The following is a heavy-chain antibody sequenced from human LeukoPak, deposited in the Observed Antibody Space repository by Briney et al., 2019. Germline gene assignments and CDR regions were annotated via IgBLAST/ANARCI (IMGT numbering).Heavy chain of an antibody. D-gene: IGHD6-13*01. V-gene: IGHV3-48*01. CDR1: GFTFSSYS. CDR2: ISSSSSSTI. CDR3: ARDLNLYSSSWSGAFDI. Sequence: GGSLRLSCAASGFTFSSYSMNWVRQAPGKGLEWVSYISSSSSSTIYYVDSVKGRFTISRDNAKNSLYLQMNSLRAEDTAVYYCARDLNLYSSSWSGAFDIWGQGTMVTVSS. J-gene: IGHJ3*02.